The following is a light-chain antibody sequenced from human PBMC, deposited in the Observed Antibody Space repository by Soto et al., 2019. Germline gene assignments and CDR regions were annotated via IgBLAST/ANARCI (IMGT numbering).Light chain of an antibody. Sequence: QSVLTQPPSASGSPGQPVTISCTGTSSDVGGYNYVSWYQQHPGKAPKLMIYEVNKRPSGVPDRFSGSKSSNTASLTVSGLQAEDEADYYCSSYVSGNNFVFGTGTKLTVL. CDR3: SSYVSGNNFV. CDR1: SSDVGGYNY. CDR2: EVN. J-gene: IGLJ1*01. V-gene: IGLV2-8*01.